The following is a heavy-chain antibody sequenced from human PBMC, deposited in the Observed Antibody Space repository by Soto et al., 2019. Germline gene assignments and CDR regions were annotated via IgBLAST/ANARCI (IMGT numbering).Heavy chain of an antibody. CDR3: ARDQLNGRADAFDI. J-gene: IGHJ3*02. Sequence: QVQIVQSGAEVKKPGASVKVSCKASGYSFITYVMHWVRQAPGQRLEWMGEINGADGNAISSRRFHGRVTFTRDTSASTAYMELSSLRSEDTAVYYCARDQLNGRADAFDIWGQGTMVTVSS. V-gene: IGHV1-3*01. D-gene: IGHD1-1*01. CDR1: GYSFITYV. CDR2: INGADGNA.